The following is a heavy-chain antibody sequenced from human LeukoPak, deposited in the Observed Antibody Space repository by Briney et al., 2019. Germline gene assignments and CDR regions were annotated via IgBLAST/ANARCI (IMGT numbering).Heavy chain of an antibody. CDR1: GFTFSSYA. CDR2: ISVSGGST. CDR3: APRRGSGYYPSPFFGY. Sequence: PGGSLTLSCTASGFTFSSYAMRWVRQAPGKGREGVTVISVSGGSTYYADSVKGRFTISRDNSKNTLYLQMNSLRAEDTAVYYCAPRRGSGYYPSPFFGYWGQGTLVTVSS. D-gene: IGHD3-3*01. V-gene: IGHV3-23*01. J-gene: IGHJ4*02.